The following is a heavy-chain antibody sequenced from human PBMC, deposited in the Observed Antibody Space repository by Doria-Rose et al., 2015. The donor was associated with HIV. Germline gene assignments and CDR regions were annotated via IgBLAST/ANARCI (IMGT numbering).Heavy chain of an antibody. J-gene: IGHJ4*02. CDR3: AREVYSYGYYNY. V-gene: IGHV3-53*01. D-gene: IGHD3-3*01. CDR2: LYSDGTT. Sequence: WVRQAPGRGLEWVSLLYSDGTTYYADSVRGRFTISRDNSKNTLFLQMNDLRVEDTALYCCAREVYSYGYYNYWGRGTLVTVSS.